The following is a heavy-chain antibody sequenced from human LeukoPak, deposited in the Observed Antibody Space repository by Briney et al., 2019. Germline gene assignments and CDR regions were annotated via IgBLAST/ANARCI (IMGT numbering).Heavy chain of an antibody. CDR1: GGSISSYY. D-gene: IGHD3-16*01. CDR2: IYYTGST. V-gene: IGHV4-59*01. Sequence: PSETLSLTCTVSGGSISSYYWSWNRQPPGKGLEWIGYIYYTGSTSYNPSLKSRVTISVDTSKNQFSLKLTSVTAADTAVYYCARDKLSFGSRYNWFDPWGQGSLVTVSS. J-gene: IGHJ5*02. CDR3: ARDKLSFGSRYNWFDP.